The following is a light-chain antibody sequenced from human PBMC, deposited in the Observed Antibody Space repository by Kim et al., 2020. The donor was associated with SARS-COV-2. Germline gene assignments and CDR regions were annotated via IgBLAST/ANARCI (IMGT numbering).Light chain of an antibody. V-gene: IGKV3-20*01. CDR1: QSVSSSY. CDR3: QQYGSSPRT. Sequence: SPGERATLSCRPSQSVSSSYLAWYQQKPGQAPRLLIYGASNMATGIPDRFSGSGSGTDFTLTISRLEPEDFAVYYCQQYGSSPRTFGQGTKVDIK. J-gene: IGKJ1*01. CDR2: GAS.